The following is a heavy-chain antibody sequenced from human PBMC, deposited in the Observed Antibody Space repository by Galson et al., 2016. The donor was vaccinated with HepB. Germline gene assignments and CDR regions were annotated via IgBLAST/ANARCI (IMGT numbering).Heavy chain of an antibody. CDR3: ANSYCTGTACYRWHF. D-gene: IGHD1-1*01. J-gene: IGHJ1*01. Sequence: SLRLSCAASGFTFSSYAMSWVRQSPGKGLEWVSNISNSGGTTHYADSVQRRFTISRDNSKNTLYLQMNSLTAADAALYYCANSYCTGTACYRWHFRGQGTLVTVSP. CDR2: ISNSGGTT. CDR1: GFTFSSYA. V-gene: IGHV3-23*01.